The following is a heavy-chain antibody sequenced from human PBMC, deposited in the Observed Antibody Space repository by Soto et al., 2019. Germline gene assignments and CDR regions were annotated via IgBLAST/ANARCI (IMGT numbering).Heavy chain of an antibody. Sequence: GGSLRLSCAASGFTFDDYAMHWVRQAPGKGLEWVSGISWNSGSIGYADSVKGRFTISRDNAKNSLYLQMNSLRAEDTALYYCAKGSVAVALGASDIWGQGTMVTVSS. CDR2: ISWNSGSI. D-gene: IGHD6-19*01. CDR1: GFTFDDYA. J-gene: IGHJ3*02. V-gene: IGHV3-9*01. CDR3: AKGSVAVALGASDI.